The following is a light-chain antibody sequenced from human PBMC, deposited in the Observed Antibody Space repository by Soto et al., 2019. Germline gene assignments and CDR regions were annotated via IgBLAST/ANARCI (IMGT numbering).Light chain of an antibody. CDR1: QSVRGN. J-gene: IGKJ5*01. CDR3: QQYNNWPFIT. V-gene: IGKV3-15*01. Sequence: IVMTQSPATLSVSPGERATLSCRASQSVRGNLAWYQQKPGQSPRLLIYGASSRATGIPVRFSGSGSGTEFTLTISSLQSEDFAVYYCQQYNNWPFITFGQGTRLEIK. CDR2: GAS.